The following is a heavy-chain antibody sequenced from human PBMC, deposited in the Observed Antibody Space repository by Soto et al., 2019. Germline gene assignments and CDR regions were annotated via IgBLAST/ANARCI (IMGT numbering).Heavy chain of an antibody. CDR3: ARDQGYYDFWSGDSGYYYYGMDV. CDR1: GFTFSSYA. J-gene: IGHJ6*02. CDR2: ISYDGSNK. Sequence: GGSLRLSCAASGFTFSSYAMHWVRQAPGKGLEWVAVISYDGSNKYYADSVKGRFTISRDNSKNTLYLQMNSLRAEDTAVYYCARDQGYYDFWSGDSGYYYYGMDVWGQGTTVTVS. V-gene: IGHV3-30-3*01. D-gene: IGHD3-3*01.